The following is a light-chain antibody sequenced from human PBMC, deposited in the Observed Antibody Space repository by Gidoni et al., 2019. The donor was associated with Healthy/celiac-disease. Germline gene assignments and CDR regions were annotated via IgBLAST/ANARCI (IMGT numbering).Light chain of an antibody. V-gene: IGKV1-5*03. CDR2: KAS. CDR1: QSISSW. CDR3: QRYNSEWM. Sequence: DIQMTQSPSTLSASVGDIVTITCLASQSISSWLAWYQQKPWKAPKLLIYKASSLESGFPSRFSGSGSGTELTLTISSLQPDDFATYSCQRYNSEWMFGQGTKVEIK. J-gene: IGKJ1*01.